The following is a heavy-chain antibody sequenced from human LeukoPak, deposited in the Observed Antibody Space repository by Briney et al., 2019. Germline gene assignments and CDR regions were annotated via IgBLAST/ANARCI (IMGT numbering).Heavy chain of an antibody. D-gene: IGHD2-8*02. Sequence: GSLRLSCAASGLTFSTYAMSWVRQAPGKGLEWVSTISGNGGATYYADSVKGRFTLSRDNSENTLCLQMNSLRADDTAVYYCARDLPVGDYFDYWGQGTLVTVSS. CDR2: ISGNGGAT. CDR1: GLTFSTYA. J-gene: IGHJ4*02. V-gene: IGHV3-23*01. CDR3: ARDLPVGDYFDY.